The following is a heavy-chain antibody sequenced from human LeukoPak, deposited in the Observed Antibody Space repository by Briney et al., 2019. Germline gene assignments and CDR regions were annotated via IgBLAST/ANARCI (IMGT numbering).Heavy chain of an antibody. Sequence: GGSLRLSCAASGFTFSSYGMHWVRQAPGKGLEWVAVIWYDGSNKYYADSVKGRFTISRDNSKNTLYLQMNSLRAEDTAVYYCAIAARPQNEYYFDYWGQGTLVTVSS. CDR1: GFTFSSYG. CDR3: AIAARPQNEYYFDY. J-gene: IGHJ4*02. CDR2: IWYDGSNK. D-gene: IGHD6-6*01. V-gene: IGHV3-33*01.